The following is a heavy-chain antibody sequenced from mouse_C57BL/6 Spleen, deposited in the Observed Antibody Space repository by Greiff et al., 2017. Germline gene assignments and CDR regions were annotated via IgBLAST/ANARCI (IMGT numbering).Heavy chain of an antibody. Sequence: QVQLQQPGAELVKPGASVKLSCKASGYTFTSYWMHWVKQRPGRGLEWIGRIDPNSGGTKYNEKFKSKATLTVDKPSSTAYMQLSILTSEASAVYSWSSYDGYRSWFAYWGQGTLVTVSA. D-gene: IGHD2-3*01. CDR2: IDPNSGGT. J-gene: IGHJ3*01. CDR3: SSYDGYRSWFAY. V-gene: IGHV1-72*01. CDR1: GYTFTSYW.